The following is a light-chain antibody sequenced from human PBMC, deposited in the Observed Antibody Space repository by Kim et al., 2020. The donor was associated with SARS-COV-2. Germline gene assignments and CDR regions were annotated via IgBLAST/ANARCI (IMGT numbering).Light chain of an antibody. CDR1: DTDIGGSS. J-gene: IGLJ2*01. V-gene: IGLV1-44*01. CDR3: AAWDDSLNGVV. Sequence: GQRVTIPCSGSDTDIGGSSVNWYQHLPGTAPKLLIYSTTQRPSGVPDRFSGSKSGTSASLAISGLQSEDEADYYCAAWDDSLNGVVFGGGTQLTVL. CDR2: STT.